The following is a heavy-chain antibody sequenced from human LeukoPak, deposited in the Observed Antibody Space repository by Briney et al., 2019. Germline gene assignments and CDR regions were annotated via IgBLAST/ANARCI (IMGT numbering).Heavy chain of an antibody. V-gene: IGHV3-33*06. Sequence: GGSLRLSCAASGFTFSSYSMNWVRQAPGKGLEWVAVIWYDGSNKYYADSVKGRFTISRDNSKNTLYLQMNSLRAEDTAVYYCAKDPSEYYYYMDVWGKGTTVTVSS. CDR2: IWYDGSNK. CDR1: GFTFSSYS. J-gene: IGHJ6*03. D-gene: IGHD2-2*01. CDR3: AKDPSEYYYYMDV.